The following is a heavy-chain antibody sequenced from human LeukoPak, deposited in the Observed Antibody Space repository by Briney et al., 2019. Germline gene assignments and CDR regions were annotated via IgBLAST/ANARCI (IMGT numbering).Heavy chain of an antibody. CDR1: GGTFSSYA. Sequence: SVKVSCKASGGTFSSYAISWVRQAPGQGLEWMGGIIPIFGTANYAQKFQGRVTITADESTSTAYMELSSLRSEDTAVYYCAKYPPLSWSSSNQGYYYYMDVWGKGTTVTVSS. CDR3: AKYPPLSWSSSNQGYYYYMDV. J-gene: IGHJ6*03. D-gene: IGHD6-6*01. V-gene: IGHV1-69*13. CDR2: IIPIFGTA.